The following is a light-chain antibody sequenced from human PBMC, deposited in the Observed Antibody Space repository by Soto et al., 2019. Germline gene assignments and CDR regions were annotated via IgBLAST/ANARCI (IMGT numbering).Light chain of an antibody. CDR1: SSDVGNYNY. CDR2: DVS. V-gene: IGLV2-14*01. J-gene: IGLJ2*01. CDR3: SSYTSSSTS. Sequence: QSVLTQPTSVTGSTGQSITISCTGPSSDVGNYNYVSWYQQHPGKAPKLMIYDVSNRPSGVSNRFSGSKSGNTASLTISGLQAEDEADYYCSSYTSSSTSFGGGTKLTV.